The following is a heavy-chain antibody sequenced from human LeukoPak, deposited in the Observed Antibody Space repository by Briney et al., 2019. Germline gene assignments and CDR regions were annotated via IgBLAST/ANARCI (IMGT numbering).Heavy chain of an antibody. Sequence: SETLSLTCTVSSDSISSSRNYWAWVRQSPGKGREWIGAIYYSGHTYYNPSLKSRITMSVDTSKNQFSLKVSYVTAADTAVYYCARHEEEDGYNAKTIDYWGQGTLVTVYS. CDR1: SDSISSSRNY. CDR3: ARHEEEDGYNAKTIDY. CDR2: IYYSGHT. D-gene: IGHD5-24*01. J-gene: IGHJ4*02. V-gene: IGHV4-39*01.